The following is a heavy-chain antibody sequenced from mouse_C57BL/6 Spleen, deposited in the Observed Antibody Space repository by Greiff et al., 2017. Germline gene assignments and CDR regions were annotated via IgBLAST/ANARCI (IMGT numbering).Heavy chain of an antibody. Sequence: QVQLQQSGAELVMPGASVKLSCKASGYTFTSYWMHWVKQRPGQGLEWIGEIDPSDSYTNYNQKFKGKSTLTVDKSSSTAYMQLSSLTSEDSAVYYCARGGGSSYGYFDVWGTGTTVTVSS. V-gene: IGHV1-69*01. J-gene: IGHJ1*03. CDR3: ARGGGSSYGYFDV. CDR1: GYTFTSYW. CDR2: IDPSDSYT. D-gene: IGHD1-1*01.